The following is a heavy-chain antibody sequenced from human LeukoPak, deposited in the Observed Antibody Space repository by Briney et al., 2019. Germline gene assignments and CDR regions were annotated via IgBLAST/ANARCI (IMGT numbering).Heavy chain of an antibody. Sequence: GGSLRLSCAASGFTFTTYAMSWGRQAPGKGLEWVSAITVSGDSTYYAGSVRGRFTISRDNSKNTLYLQMNSLRAEDTAVYYCALRYTTSWYFDDWGQGTLVTVSS. V-gene: IGHV3-23*01. J-gene: IGHJ4*02. CDR1: GFTFTTYA. D-gene: IGHD6-13*01. CDR2: ITVSGDST. CDR3: ALRYTTSWYFDD.